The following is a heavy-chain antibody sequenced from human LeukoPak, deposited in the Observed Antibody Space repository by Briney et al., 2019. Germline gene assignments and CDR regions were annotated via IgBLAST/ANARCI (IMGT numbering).Heavy chain of an antibody. CDR3: ARFSHATGTWF. CDR2: IYYSGST. Sequence: SETLSLTCTVSGGSISSYYWSWIRQPPGKGLEWIGYIYYSGSTNYNPSLKSRVTISVDTSKNQFSLKLSSVTAADTAVYYCARFSHATGTWFWGQGTLVTVSS. V-gene: IGHV4-59*01. J-gene: IGHJ4*02. D-gene: IGHD1-1*01. CDR1: GGSISSYY.